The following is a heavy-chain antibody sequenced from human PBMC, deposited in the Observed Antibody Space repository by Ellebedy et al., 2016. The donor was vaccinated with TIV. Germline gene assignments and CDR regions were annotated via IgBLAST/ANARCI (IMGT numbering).Heavy chain of an antibody. CDR2: ISAYNGNT. CDR1: GYTFTSYG. J-gene: IGHJ5*02. Sequence: AASVKVSCKASGYTFTSYGISWVRQAPGQGLKWMGWISAYNGNTNYAQKLQGRVTMTTDTSPSTAYMELRSLRSDDTAVYYGATHRHCTTTSCWGNWFDPWGQGTLVTVSS. V-gene: IGHV1-18*04. CDR3: ATHRHCTTTSCWGNWFDP. D-gene: IGHD2-2*01.